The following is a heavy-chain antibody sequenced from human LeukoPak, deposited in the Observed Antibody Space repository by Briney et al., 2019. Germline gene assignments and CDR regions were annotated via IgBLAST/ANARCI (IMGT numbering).Heavy chain of an antibody. V-gene: IGHV1-18*01. Sequence: ASVKASCKASGYTFTSYGITWVRQAPGQGLEWMGWISAYNGNTNYAQKLQGRVTMTTDTSTSTAYMELRSLRSDDTAVYYCARDPEPYSGSSYADYWGQGTLVTVSS. D-gene: IGHD1-26*01. CDR1: GYTFTSYG. CDR3: ARDPEPYSGSSYADY. J-gene: IGHJ4*02. CDR2: ISAYNGNT.